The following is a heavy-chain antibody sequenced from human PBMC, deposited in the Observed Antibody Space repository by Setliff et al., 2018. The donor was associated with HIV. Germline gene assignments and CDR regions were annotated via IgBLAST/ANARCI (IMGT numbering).Heavy chain of an antibody. Sequence: GGSLRLSCAASGFAFSGHQMSWVRQAPGKGLEWVAKIKQDGSDKYYVDSVKGRFTISRDNAKNSLYLQMSSLRAEDTAVYFCVRDINWAFDYWGQGILVTVSS. J-gene: IGHJ4*02. CDR2: IKQDGSDK. CDR3: VRDINWAFDY. V-gene: IGHV3-7*01. CDR1: GFAFSGHQ. D-gene: IGHD1-1*01.